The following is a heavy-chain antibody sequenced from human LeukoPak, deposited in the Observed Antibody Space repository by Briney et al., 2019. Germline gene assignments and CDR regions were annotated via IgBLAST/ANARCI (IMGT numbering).Heavy chain of an antibody. CDR2: ISYDGSNK. Sequence: PGGSLRLSCAASGFTFSSYGMHWVRQAPGKGLEWVAVISYDGSNKYYADSVKGRFTISRDNSKNTLYLQMNSLRAEDTAVYYCAKDSRPRSAHYYGSGSYEDYWGQGTLVTVSS. D-gene: IGHD3-10*01. J-gene: IGHJ4*02. CDR1: GFTFSSYG. V-gene: IGHV3-30*18. CDR3: AKDSRPRSAHYYGSGSYEDY.